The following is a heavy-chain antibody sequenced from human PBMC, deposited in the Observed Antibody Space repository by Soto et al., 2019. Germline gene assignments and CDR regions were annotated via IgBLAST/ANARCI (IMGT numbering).Heavy chain of an antibody. CDR2: IWYDGSNK. J-gene: IGHJ6*02. Sequence: GGSLRLSCAASGFTFSSYVMHWVRQSPGKGLEWVAVIWYDGSNKYYADSVKGRFTISRDNSKNTLYLQMNSLRAEDTAVYYCARDLRPHGIYCSGGSCYYYGMDVWGQGTTVTVSS. CDR1: GFTFSSYV. D-gene: IGHD2-15*01. V-gene: IGHV3-33*01. CDR3: ARDLRPHGIYCSGGSCYYYGMDV.